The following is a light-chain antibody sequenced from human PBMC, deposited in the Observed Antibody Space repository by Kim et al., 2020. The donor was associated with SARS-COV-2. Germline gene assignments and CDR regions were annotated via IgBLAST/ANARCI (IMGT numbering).Light chain of an antibody. CDR3: QHYSRFPYT. CDR2: LAS. CDR1: ENIGTW. J-gene: IGKJ2*01. Sequence: DIQMTQSPSTLSASVGDRVTITCRASENIGTWLAWYQQKPGRAPSLLIYLASTLESGVPSRFSGTGSGMEFSLSITSLQPDDFATYYCQHYSRFPYTFGQGTKLEIK. V-gene: IGKV1-5*03.